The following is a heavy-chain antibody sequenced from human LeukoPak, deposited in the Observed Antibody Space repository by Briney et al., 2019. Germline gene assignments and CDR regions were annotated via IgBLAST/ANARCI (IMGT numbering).Heavy chain of an antibody. D-gene: IGHD5-24*01. CDR1: GFTFSSYG. CDR2: ISGSGGNV. CDR3: ARDWGAGVWLQFQSGALDI. V-gene: IGHV3-21*01. Sequence: GGSLRLSCAASGFTFSSYGMSWVRQAPGKGLEWVSSISGSGGNVYYAGSVRGRFTISRDNAKNSLYLQMNSLRAEDTAVYYCARDWGAGVWLQFQSGALDIWGQGTMVTVSS. J-gene: IGHJ3*02.